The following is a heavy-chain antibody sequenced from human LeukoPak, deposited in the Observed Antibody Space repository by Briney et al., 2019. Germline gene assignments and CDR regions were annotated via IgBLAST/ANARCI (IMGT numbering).Heavy chain of an antibody. CDR3: ARDTSYSFDY. CDR2: IGISSGTI. V-gene: IGHV3-48*02. D-gene: IGHD1-26*01. J-gene: IGHJ4*02. CDR1: GFDFSSYS. Sequence: GGSLRLSCATSGFDFSSYSMNWVRQAPGKGLEWVSYIGISSGTIYYADSVKGRFTISRDIAKNSLYLQMNSLRDEDTAVYYCARDTSYSFDYWGQGTLVTVSS.